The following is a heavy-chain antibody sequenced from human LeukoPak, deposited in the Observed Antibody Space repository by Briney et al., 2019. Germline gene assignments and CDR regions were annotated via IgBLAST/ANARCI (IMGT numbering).Heavy chain of an antibody. J-gene: IGHJ4*02. CDR3: ARGPQFLASTVPDY. Sequence: PSETLSLTCAVYGGSFSGYYWSWIRQPPGKGLEWIGEINHSGSTNYNPSLKSRVTISVDTSKNQFSLKLSSVTAADTAVYYCARGPQFLASTVPDYWGQGTLVTVSS. CDR1: GGSFSGYY. D-gene: IGHD4-17*01. V-gene: IGHV4-34*01. CDR2: INHSGST.